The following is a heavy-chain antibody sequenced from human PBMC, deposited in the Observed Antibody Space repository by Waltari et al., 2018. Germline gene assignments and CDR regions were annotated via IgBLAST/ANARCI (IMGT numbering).Heavy chain of an antibody. V-gene: IGHV3-7*01. J-gene: IGHJ4*02. CDR2: IKPDGSES. CDR1: GFTFSNTW. CDR3: SLSLNS. Sequence: EVQLVESGGGLVQPGGSLRLSCAAYGFTFSNTWMDWVRQAPGKGLEWVANIKPDGSESHYVDSVQGRFTVSRDNTQNLLYLQMNTLRVDDTAVYYCSLSLNSWGQGTLVTVSP.